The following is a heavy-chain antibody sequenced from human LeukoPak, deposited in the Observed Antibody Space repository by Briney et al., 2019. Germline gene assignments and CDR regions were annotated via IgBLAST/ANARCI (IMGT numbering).Heavy chain of an antibody. CDR3: ARHLATAKWSGFDY. V-gene: IGHV5-51*01. J-gene: IGHJ4*02. CDR1: GYTFRNYW. CDR2: IHPGDSQM. Sequence: GESLKISCKGSGYTFRNYWIGWVRQMPGKGLEWMAIIHPGDSQMAYSPSFRGQVIISADESISTTYLQWSSLKASDTAMYYCARHLATAKWSGFDYWGKGTLVSVSS. D-gene: IGHD2-15*01.